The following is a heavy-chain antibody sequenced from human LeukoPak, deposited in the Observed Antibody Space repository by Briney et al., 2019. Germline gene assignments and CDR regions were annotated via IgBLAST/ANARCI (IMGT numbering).Heavy chain of an antibody. Sequence: SETLSLTCTVSDGSISDYYWSWIRQPPGKGLEWIAYMYYTGSTDYNPSLRSRVTISIDTSKNQFSLKLRSVTAADTAVYYCATQSPGVATDNWGQGTPVTVSS. V-gene: IGHV4-59*01. D-gene: IGHD3-3*01. CDR1: DGSISDYY. J-gene: IGHJ4*02. CDR2: MYYTGST. CDR3: ATQSPGVATDN.